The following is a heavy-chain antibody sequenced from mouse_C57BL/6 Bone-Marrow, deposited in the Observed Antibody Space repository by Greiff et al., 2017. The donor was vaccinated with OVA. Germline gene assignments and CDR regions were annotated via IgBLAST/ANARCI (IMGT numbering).Heavy chain of an antibody. Sequence: VQLKQSGPELVKPGASVKISCKASGYSFTDYNMNWVKQSNGKSLEWIGVINPNYGTTSYNQKFKGKATLTVDQSSSTAYMQLTSLTSEDSAFYYCARSDYGSRSDFDCWGPGTTLTVSS. CDR2: INPNYGTT. V-gene: IGHV1-39*01. D-gene: IGHD1-1*01. CDR3: ARSDYGSRSDFDC. J-gene: IGHJ2*01. CDR1: GYSFTDYN.